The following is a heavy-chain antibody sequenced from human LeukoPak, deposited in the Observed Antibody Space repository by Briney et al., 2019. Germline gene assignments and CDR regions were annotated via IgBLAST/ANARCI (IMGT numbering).Heavy chain of an antibody. J-gene: IGHJ5*02. CDR3: ARGRHYYDILTGTSRYNWFDP. CDR2: INHSGST. V-gene: IGHV4-34*01. Sequence: SETLSLTCAVYGGSFSGYYWSWIRQPPGKGLEWIGEINHSGSTNYNPSLKSRVTISVDTSKNQFSLKLSSVTAADTAVHYCARGRHYYDILTGTSRYNWFDPWGQGTLVTVSS. D-gene: IGHD3-9*01. CDR1: GGSFSGYY.